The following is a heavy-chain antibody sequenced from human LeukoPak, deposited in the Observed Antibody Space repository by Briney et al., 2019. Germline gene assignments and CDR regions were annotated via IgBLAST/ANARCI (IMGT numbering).Heavy chain of an antibody. CDR3: ATHKDYGDYYFFDY. V-gene: IGHV1-18*01. CDR2: ISTYSGNT. Sequence: SLKVSCKASGFTFTGYGVGWVRQARGHGLAGLGWISTYSGNTNYAQRLQGRVTMTTDRSTNTVYMELRSLGSDDTAVYYCATHKDYGDYYFFDYWGQGTMVTGSS. CDR1: GFTFTGYG. J-gene: IGHJ4*02. D-gene: IGHD4-17*01.